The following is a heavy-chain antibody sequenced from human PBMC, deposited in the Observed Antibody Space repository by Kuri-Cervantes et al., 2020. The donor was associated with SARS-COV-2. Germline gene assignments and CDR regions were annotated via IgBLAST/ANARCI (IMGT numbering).Heavy chain of an antibody. Sequence: GSVKVSCRASGDTLTELSMHWVRQDPGKGLEWMGGFVPEDGETIYEQKSQGRVTMIEDTSTDTAYMLQSSLRSEDTAVYYCAKDPGVSSYGRSVKENWFDPWGQGTLVTVSS. J-gene: IGHJ5*02. D-gene: IGHD3-10*01. CDR3: AKDPGVSSYGRSVKENWFDP. CDR1: GDTLTELS. V-gene: IGHV1-24*01. CDR2: FVPEDGET.